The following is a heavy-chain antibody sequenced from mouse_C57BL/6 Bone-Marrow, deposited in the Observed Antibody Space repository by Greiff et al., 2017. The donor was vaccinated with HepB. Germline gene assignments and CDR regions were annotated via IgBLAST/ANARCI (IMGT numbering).Heavy chain of an antibody. V-gene: IGHV1-4*01. CDR3: ARWYYYGSSYVGYWYFDV. CDR1: GYTFTSYT. D-gene: IGHD1-1*01. J-gene: IGHJ1*03. CDR2: INPSSGYT. Sequence: QVQLQQSGAELARPGASVKMSCKASGYTFTSYTMHWVKQRPGQGLEWIGYINPSSGYTKYNQKFKDKATLTADKSSSTAYMQLSSLTSEDSAVYYCARWYYYGSSYVGYWYFDVWGTGTTVTVSS.